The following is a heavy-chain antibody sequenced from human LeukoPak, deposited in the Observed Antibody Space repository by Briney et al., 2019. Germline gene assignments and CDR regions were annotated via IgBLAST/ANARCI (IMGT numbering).Heavy chain of an antibody. CDR3: ARDYTGYFP. Sequence: QSGGSLRLSCAASGFTFSSYAMSWVRQAPGKGLEWVSGISGSGDNTYYADSVKGRFTISRDNSKNTLYVQVNSLRAEDTAVYYCARDYTGYFPWGQGTLVIVSS. V-gene: IGHV3-23*01. J-gene: IGHJ5*02. D-gene: IGHD3-9*01. CDR2: ISGSGDNT. CDR1: GFTFSSYA.